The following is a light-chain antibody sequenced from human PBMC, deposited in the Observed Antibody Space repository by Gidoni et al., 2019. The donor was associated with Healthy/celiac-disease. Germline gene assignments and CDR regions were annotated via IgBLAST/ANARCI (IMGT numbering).Light chain of an antibody. Sequence: DIPLTRSPSSLSASVGDRVTITCPASQDISNYLNWYQQKPGKAPKLLIDDASNLETGVPSRFSGSGSGTDFTFTISSLQPEDIATYYCQQYDNLPLTFGGGTKVEIK. CDR3: QQYDNLPLT. CDR2: DAS. J-gene: IGKJ4*01. CDR1: QDISNY. V-gene: IGKV1-33*01.